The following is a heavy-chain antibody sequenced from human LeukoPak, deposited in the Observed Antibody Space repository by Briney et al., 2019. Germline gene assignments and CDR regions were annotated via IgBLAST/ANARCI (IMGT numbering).Heavy chain of an antibody. CDR3: AKSTTVTQRGYFDY. CDR2: ISYDGSNK. V-gene: IGHV3-30*18. D-gene: IGHD4-17*01. J-gene: IGHJ4*02. CDR1: GFTFSSYG. Sequence: PGGSPRLSCAASGFTFSSYGMHWVRQAPAKGLEWVAIISYDGSNKYYADSVKGRFTISRDNSKNTLYLQMNSLRAEDTAVYYCAKSTTVTQRGYFDYWGQGTLVTVSS.